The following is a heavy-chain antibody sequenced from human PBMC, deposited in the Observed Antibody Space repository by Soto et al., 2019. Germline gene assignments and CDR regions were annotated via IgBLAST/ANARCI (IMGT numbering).Heavy chain of an antibody. CDR2: ISVSSSTV. D-gene: IGHD2-15*01. CDR3: AKVYCSGGSCYQEYFQH. J-gene: IGHJ1*01. CDR1: GFTFSSYG. Sequence: GGSLRLSCAASGFTFSSYGMNWVRQAPGKGLEWVSSISVSSSTVYYADSVKGRFTISRDNAKNTLYLQMNSLRAEDTAVYYCAKVYCSGGSCYQEYFQHWGQGTLVTVSS. V-gene: IGHV3-48*01.